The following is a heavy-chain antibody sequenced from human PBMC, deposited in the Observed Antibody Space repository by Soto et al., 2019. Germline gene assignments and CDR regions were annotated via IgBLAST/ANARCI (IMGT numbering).Heavy chain of an antibody. CDR2: TYYRSKWYN. V-gene: IGHV6-1*01. CDR3: ARGGRFAFDY. Sequence: KQSQTLSLTCAISGDSVSTNSGAWNWIRQSPSRGLEWLGRTYYRSKWYNEYAESVKSRITVNPDTSKNQVSLQLNSVTPEDTAVYYCARGGRFAFDYWGQGTLVTVSS. CDR1: GDSVSTNSGA. J-gene: IGHJ4*02.